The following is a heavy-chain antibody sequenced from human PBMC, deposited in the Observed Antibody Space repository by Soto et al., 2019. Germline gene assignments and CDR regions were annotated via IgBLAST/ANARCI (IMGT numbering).Heavy chain of an antibody. Sequence: ASVKVSCKASGYTFTSYAMHWVRQAPGQRLEWMGWINAGNGNTKYSQKFQGRVTITRDTSASTAYMELSSLRSEDTAVYYCARDGSSGWYQDWYFDLWGRGTLVTV. CDR3: ARDGSSGWYQDWYFDL. J-gene: IGHJ2*01. CDR1: GYTFTSYA. CDR2: INAGNGNT. V-gene: IGHV1-3*01. D-gene: IGHD6-19*01.